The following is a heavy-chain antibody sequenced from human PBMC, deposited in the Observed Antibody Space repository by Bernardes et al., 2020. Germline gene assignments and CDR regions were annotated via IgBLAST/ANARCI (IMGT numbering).Heavy chain of an antibody. CDR1: GFTFSSYA. D-gene: IGHD6-19*01. CDR2: ISGSGGST. V-gene: IGHV3-23*01. Sequence: GGSLRLSCAASGFTFSSYAMSWVRQAPGKGLEWVSAISGSGGSTYYADSVKGRFTISRDNSKNTLYLQMNSLRAEDTAVYYCAKDLPYPYSSGWYWAFDIWGQGTMVTVSS. CDR3: AKDLPYPYSSGWYWAFDI. J-gene: IGHJ3*02.